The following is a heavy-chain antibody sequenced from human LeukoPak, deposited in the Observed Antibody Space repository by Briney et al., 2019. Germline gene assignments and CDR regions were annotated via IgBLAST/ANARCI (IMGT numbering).Heavy chain of an antibody. CDR2: IYYSGST. J-gene: IGHJ5*02. V-gene: IGHV4-39*07. D-gene: IGHD2-15*01. CDR3: ARSTYCSGGSCSDNWFDP. CDR1: GGSISSSSYY. Sequence: SETLSLTCTVSGGSISSSSYYWGWNPQPPGKALEGIGSIYYSGSTYYNPSLKSRVTISVDTSKNQFSLKLSSVTAADTAVYYCARSTYCSGGSCSDNWFDPWGQGTLVTVSS.